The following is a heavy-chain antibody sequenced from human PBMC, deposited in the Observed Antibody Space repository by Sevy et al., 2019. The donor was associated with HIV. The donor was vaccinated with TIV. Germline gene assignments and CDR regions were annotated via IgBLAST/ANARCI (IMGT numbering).Heavy chain of an antibody. J-gene: IGHJ4*02. D-gene: IGHD3-22*01. V-gene: IGHV3-21*01. CDR2: ISSSGSYI. CDR3: ARVRPYDTRDFDY. CDR1: GFTFRSYT. Sequence: GGSLRLSCVASGFTFRSYTMKWVRQAPGKGLECVSSISSSGSYIYYADSVKVRFTISRDDAKNSLYLQMNTLRAEDAALYYCARVRPYDTRDFDYWGQGTLVTVSS.